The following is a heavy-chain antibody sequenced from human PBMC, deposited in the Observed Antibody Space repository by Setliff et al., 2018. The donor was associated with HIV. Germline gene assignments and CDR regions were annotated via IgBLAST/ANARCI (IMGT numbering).Heavy chain of an antibody. CDR1: GFTFSSYA. D-gene: IGHD3-9*01. V-gene: IGHV3-21*01. CDR2: ISSSSSYI. CDR3: ARGPQVAIDILTGSSLNI. J-gene: IGHJ3*02. Sequence: PGGSLRLSCAASGFTFSSYAMNWVRQAPGKGLEWVSSISSSSSYIYYADSVKGRFTISRDNSKNTLYLQMNSLRAEDTAVYYCARGPQVAIDILTGSSLNIWGQGTMVTVSS.